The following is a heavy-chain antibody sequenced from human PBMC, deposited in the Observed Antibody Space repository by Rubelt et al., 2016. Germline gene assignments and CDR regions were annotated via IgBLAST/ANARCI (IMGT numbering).Heavy chain of an antibody. CDR3: ARGIPTYSSSWNFDY. D-gene: IGHD6-13*01. CDR1: GGSFSGYY. Sequence: QVQLQQWGAGLLKPSETLSLTCAVYGGSFSGYYWSWIRQPPGKGLEWIGEINHSGSTNYNPSRKVQATTPGETSKNQSSRKLSAWTAGDTVVYYCARGIPTYSSSWNFDYWGQGTLVTVSS. V-gene: IGHV4-34*01. J-gene: IGHJ4*02. CDR2: INHSGST.